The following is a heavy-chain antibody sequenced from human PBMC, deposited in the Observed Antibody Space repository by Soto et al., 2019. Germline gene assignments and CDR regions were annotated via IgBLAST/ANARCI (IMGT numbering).Heavy chain of an antibody. J-gene: IGHJ5*01. CDR3: IRGKEAGVCFDS. Sequence: ASVKVSCKXSGYTFTHXTIHWVRQAPGQSREWMGWINPENGYTKYSQKFQGRVTITRDTSATTAYTELSGLSSEVTGLYSSIRGKEAGVCFDSWPQATLVPVSS. CDR2: INPENGYT. CDR1: GYTFTHXT. V-gene: IGHV1-3*01. D-gene: IGHD2-21*01.